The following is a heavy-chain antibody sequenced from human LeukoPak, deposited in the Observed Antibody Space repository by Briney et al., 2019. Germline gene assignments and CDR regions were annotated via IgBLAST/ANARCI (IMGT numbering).Heavy chain of an antibody. CDR3: ASSLDGSGSYDY. J-gene: IGHJ4*02. V-gene: IGHV4-4*07. Sequence: SETLSLTCTVSGGSISNYYWSWIRQPAGKGLEWIGRIYTSGSTNYNPSLKSRVTMSVDTSKNQFSLKLSSVTAADTAVYYCASSLDGSGSYDYWGQGTLVTVSS. CDR1: GGSISNYY. CDR2: IYTSGST. D-gene: IGHD3-10*01.